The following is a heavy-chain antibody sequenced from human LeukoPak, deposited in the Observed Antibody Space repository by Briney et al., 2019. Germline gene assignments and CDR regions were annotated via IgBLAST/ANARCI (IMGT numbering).Heavy chain of an antibody. CDR1: GGSFSGYY. Sequence: PSETLSLTCAVYGGSFSGYYWSWIRQPPGKGLEWIGEINHSGSTNYNPSLKSRVTISVDTSKNQFSLKLSSVTAADTAVYYCARGVVVPAAGGSPGFDPWGQGTLVTVSS. CDR3: ARGVVVPAAGGSPGFDP. J-gene: IGHJ5*02. V-gene: IGHV4-34*01. CDR2: INHSGST. D-gene: IGHD2-2*01.